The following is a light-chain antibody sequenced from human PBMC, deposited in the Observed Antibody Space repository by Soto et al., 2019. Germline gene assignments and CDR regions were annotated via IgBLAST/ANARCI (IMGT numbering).Light chain of an antibody. CDR2: DTT. CDR1: TGAVTNGHY. J-gene: IGLJ1*01. CDR3: LLSYNGPYV. Sequence: QAVVTQEPSLTVSPGGTVTLTCGSSTGAVTNGHYSYWIQQKPGQAPRTLIYDTTNRHSWTPARFSGSLLGGKAALTLSGAQPEDEAEYYCLLSYNGPYVFGTGTKVTVL. V-gene: IGLV7-46*01.